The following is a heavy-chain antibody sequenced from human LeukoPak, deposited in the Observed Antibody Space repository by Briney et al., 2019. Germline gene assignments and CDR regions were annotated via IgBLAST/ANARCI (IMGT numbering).Heavy chain of an antibody. J-gene: IGHJ4*02. D-gene: IGHD4-17*01. CDR3: AKDGPYGDHEIDY. V-gene: IGHV3-30*18. Sequence: GRSLRLSCAASRFTFSSYGMHWVRQAPGKGLEWVAIISYDGSNQYYADSVKGRFTISRDNSKNTLYLQMNSLRAEDTAVYYCAKDGPYGDHEIDYWGQGTLVTVSS. CDR2: ISYDGSNQ. CDR1: RFTFSSYG.